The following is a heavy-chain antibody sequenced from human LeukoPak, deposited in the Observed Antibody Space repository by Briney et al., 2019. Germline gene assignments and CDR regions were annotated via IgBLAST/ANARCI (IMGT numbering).Heavy chain of an antibody. CDR3: ARPNSSSWYYFDY. J-gene: IGHJ4*02. V-gene: IGHV3-48*02. Sequence: PGGSLRLSCAASGFTFSIHGMNWVRQAPGKGLEWVSYIINSGGTTYYTDSVQGRFTISRDNARNSLYLQMNSLRDEDTAVYYCARPNSSSWYYFDYWGQGTLVTVSS. D-gene: IGHD6-13*01. CDR1: GFTFSIHG. CDR2: IINSGGTT.